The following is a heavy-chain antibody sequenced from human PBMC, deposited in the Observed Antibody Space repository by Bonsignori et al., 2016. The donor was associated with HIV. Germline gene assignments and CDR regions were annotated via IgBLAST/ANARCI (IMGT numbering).Heavy chain of an antibody. CDR2: IYPGDSDT. CDR3: ARRADGEYSSSLYGYFED. V-gene: IGHV5-51*01. J-gene: IGHJ1*01. D-gene: IGHD6-13*01. Sequence: VRQMPGKGLECMGIIYPGDSDTRYSPSFQGQVTISADESIGTAYLQWSSLKASDTAVYYCARRADGEYSSSLYGYFEDWGQGTLVTVSS.